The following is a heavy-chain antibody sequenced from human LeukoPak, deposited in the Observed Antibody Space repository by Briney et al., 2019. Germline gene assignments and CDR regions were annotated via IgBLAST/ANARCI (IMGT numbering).Heavy chain of an antibody. D-gene: IGHD3-10*01. CDR1: GYTFTSYD. CDR2: MNPNSGNT. J-gene: IGHJ5*02. CDR3: ARGIWGFGDTNTFDP. V-gene: IGHV1-8*01. Sequence: ASVKVSCKASGYTFTSYDINWVRQATGQGLEWMGWMNPNSGNTGYAQKFQGRVTMTRNTSISTAYMELSSLRSEDTAVYYCARGIWGFGDTNTFDPWGQGTLATASS.